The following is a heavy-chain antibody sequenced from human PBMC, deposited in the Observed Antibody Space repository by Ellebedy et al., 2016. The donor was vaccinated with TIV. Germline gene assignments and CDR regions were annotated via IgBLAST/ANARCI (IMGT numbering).Heavy chain of an antibody. CDR1: GFTFQNHG. J-gene: IGHJ4*02. V-gene: IGHV3-30*02. CDR3: AFMWRYSYGLDY. D-gene: IGHD5-18*01. CDR2: IFDDGSDK. Sequence: GESLKISCAASGFTFQNHGMHWVRQAPGKGLEWVAFIFDDGSDKFYADSVKGRFTISRDDSKNTVYLQMNSLRAEDTAVYYCAFMWRYSYGLDYWGQGTLVTVSS.